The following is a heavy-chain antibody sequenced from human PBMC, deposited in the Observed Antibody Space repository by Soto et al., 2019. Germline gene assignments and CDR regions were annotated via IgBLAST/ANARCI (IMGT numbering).Heavy chain of an antibody. CDR3: ARDQMGIRYFDWLLSYFDY. V-gene: IGHV1-46*01. J-gene: IGHJ4*02. D-gene: IGHD3-9*01. CDR1: GYTFTSYY. CDR2: INPSGGST. Sequence: ASVKVSCKASGYTFTSYYMHWLRQSPGQGLEWMGIINPSGGSTSYAQKFQGRVTMTRDTSTSTVYMELSSLRSEDTAVYYCARDQMGIRYFDWLLSYFDYWGQGTLVTVSS.